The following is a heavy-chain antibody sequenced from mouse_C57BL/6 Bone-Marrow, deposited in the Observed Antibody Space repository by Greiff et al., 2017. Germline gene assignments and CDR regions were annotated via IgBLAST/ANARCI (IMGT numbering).Heavy chain of an antibody. Sequence: VQLQQSGAELMKPGASVKLSCKATGYKFTGYWIEWVKQRPGHGLEWIGEMLPGSGSTNYNEKFKGKATYTADTASNTAYMQLSSLTTEDSAIYYCASGDYDYDGSFDYWGQGTTLTVSS. J-gene: IGHJ2*01. CDR2: MLPGSGST. CDR1: GYKFTGYW. V-gene: IGHV1-9*01. CDR3: ASGDYDYDGSFDY. D-gene: IGHD2-4*01.